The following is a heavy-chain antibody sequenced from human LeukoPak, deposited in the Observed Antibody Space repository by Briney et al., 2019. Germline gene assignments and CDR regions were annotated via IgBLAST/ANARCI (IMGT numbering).Heavy chain of an antibody. CDR3: AKDPGTMVAVGWYFDL. CDR1: GFTFSNFA. V-gene: IGHV3-23*01. J-gene: IGHJ2*01. D-gene: IGHD4/OR15-4a*01. Sequence: GGSLRLSCAASGFTFSNFAISWVRQAPGKGLEWVSTISGSGGGTYYADSVKGRFTVSRDNSKNTLYMEMNSLRADDMAVYYCAKDPGTMVAVGWYFDLWGRGTLVTVSS. CDR2: ISGSGGGT.